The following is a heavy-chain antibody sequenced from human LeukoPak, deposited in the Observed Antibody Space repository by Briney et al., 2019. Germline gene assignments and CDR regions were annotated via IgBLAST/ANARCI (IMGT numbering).Heavy chain of an antibody. J-gene: IGHJ4*02. CDR1: GFTFSSYW. Sequence: QPGGSLRLSCAASGFTFSSYWMTWVRQAPGKGLKWVSAISGSGGSTYYADSVKGRCTSSRDNSKNTLYLKMNSLRAEDTAVYYCAKDQAMVRGVREPVWGQGTLVTVSS. CDR3: AKDQAMVRGVREPV. CDR2: ISGSGGST. V-gene: IGHV3-23*01. D-gene: IGHD3-10*01.